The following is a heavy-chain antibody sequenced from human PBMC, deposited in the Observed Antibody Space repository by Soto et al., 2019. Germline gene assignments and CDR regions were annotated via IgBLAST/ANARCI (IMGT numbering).Heavy chain of an antibody. CDR3: AKLARGYDFWSGYYTRGPKDYYYGMDV. D-gene: IGHD3-3*01. V-gene: IGHV3-23*01. Sequence: HPGGSLRLSCAASGFTFSSYAMSWVRQAPGKGLEWVSAISGSGGSTYYADSVKGRFTISRDNSKNTLYLQMNSLRAEDTAVYYCAKLARGYDFWSGYYTRGPKDYYYGMDVWGQGTTVTVSS. J-gene: IGHJ6*02. CDR2: ISGSGGST. CDR1: GFTFSSYA.